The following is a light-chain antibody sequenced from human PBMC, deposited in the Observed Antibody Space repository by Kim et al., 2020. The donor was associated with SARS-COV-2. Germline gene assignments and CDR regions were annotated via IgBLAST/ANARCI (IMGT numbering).Light chain of an antibody. CDR3: SSSAGSKLLV. CDR2: EVN. Sequence: QSALTHPPSASGSPGQSITISCTGTSSDVGGYKYVSWYQQHPGKAPKLIIYEVNKRPSGVPDRFSGSKSGNTASLTFSGLQAEDEADYYCSSSAGSKLLVIGGGTKLTVL. V-gene: IGLV2-8*01. CDR1: SSDVGGYKY. J-gene: IGLJ2*01.